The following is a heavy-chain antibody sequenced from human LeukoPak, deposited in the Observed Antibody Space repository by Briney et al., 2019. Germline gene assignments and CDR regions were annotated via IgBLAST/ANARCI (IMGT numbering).Heavy chain of an antibody. CDR3: ARVGGTVTGFDY. D-gene: IGHD4-17*01. CDR2: IYTSGST. V-gene: IGHV4-59*10. Sequence: SETLSLTCAVYGGSFSGYYWSWIRQPAGKGLEWIGRIYTSGSTNYNPSLKSRVTMSVDTSKNQFSLKLSSVTAADTAVYYCARVGGTVTGFDYLSQGTLVTVSS. J-gene: IGHJ4*02. CDR1: GGSFSGYY.